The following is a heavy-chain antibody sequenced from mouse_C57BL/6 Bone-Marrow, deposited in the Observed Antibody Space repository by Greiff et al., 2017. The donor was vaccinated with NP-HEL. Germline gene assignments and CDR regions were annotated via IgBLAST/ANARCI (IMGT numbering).Heavy chain of an antibody. CDR1: GFTFSDYG. Sequence: EVKVVESGGGLVQPGGSLKLSCAASGFTFSDYGMAWVRQAPRKGPEWVAFISNLAYSIYYADTVTGRFTISRENAKNTLYLEMSSLRSEDTAMYYCARWGYYGNYEGFDYWGQGTTLTVSS. CDR2: ISNLAYSI. V-gene: IGHV5-15*01. D-gene: IGHD2-1*01. J-gene: IGHJ2*01. CDR3: ARWGYYGNYEGFDY.